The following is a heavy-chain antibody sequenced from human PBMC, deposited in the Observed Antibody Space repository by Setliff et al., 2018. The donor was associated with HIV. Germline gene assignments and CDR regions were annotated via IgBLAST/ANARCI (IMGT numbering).Heavy chain of an antibody. J-gene: IGHJ6*03. CDR2: IGAHNGYT. V-gene: IGHV1-18*01. Sequence: ASVKVSCKASGYTFTSYGITWVRQAPGQGLEWMGWIGAHNGYTKYAQNLQGRVSMTTDTSTSTAYMELRSLRSADSAVYYCARVPVSNYYYYMDVWGKGTTVTVSS. CDR3: ARVPVSNYYYYMDV. CDR1: GYTFTSYG.